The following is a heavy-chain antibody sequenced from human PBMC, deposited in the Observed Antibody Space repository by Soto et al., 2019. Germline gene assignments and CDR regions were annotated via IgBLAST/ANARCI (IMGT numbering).Heavy chain of an antibody. V-gene: IGHV3-7*01. CDR2: INQDGSDK. Sequence: HPGGSLRLSCAASGFTFSNYWVTWVRQAPGKGLEWVTNINQDGSDKLYVDSVKGRFTISRDNAKYSLYLQMDSLRAEDTAVYYCARHEPSYYYAVDVWGQGTTVTVSS. CDR3: ARHEPSYYYAVDV. J-gene: IGHJ6*02. CDR1: GFTFSNYW.